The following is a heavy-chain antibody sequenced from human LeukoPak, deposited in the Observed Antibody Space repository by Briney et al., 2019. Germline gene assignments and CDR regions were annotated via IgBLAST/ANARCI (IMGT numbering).Heavy chain of an antibody. CDR1: GFTFSTYS. Sequence: GGSLRLSCAASGFTFSTYSMNWVRQAPGKGLEWVSSISSTSSYIYYADSVKGRFTISRENAKNSLYLQMNSLRAGDTAVYYCARIITAAGRGYFDYWGQGTLVTVSS. V-gene: IGHV3-21*01. J-gene: IGHJ4*02. D-gene: IGHD6-13*01. CDR3: ARIITAAGRGYFDY. CDR2: ISSTSSYI.